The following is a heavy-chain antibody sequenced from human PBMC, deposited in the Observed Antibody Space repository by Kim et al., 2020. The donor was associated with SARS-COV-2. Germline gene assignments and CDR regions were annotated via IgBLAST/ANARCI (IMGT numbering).Heavy chain of an antibody. CDR3: ARVGENYDYIWGSYRSYYFDY. D-gene: IGHD3-16*02. CDR1: GYTFTSYG. V-gene: IGHV1-18*01. Sequence: ASVKVSCKASGYTFTSYGISWVRQAPGQGLEWMGWISAYNGNTNYAQKLQGRVTMTTDTSTSTAYMELRSLRSDDTAVYYCARVGENYDYIWGSYRSYYFDYWGQGTLVTVSS. CDR2: ISAYNGNT. J-gene: IGHJ4*02.